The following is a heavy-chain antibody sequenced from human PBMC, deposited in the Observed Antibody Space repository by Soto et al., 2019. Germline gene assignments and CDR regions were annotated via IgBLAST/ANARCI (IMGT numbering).Heavy chain of an antibody. V-gene: IGHV3-15*01. CDR1: GFTFSNAW. Sequence: GGSLRLSCAASGFTFSNAWMSWVRQAPGKGLEWVGRIKSKTDGGTTDYAAPVKGRFTISRDDSKNTLYLQMNSLKTEDTAVYYCTTDQNFGYCSSTSCHRVSHWGQGTLVTVYS. D-gene: IGHD2-2*01. J-gene: IGHJ4*02. CDR3: TTDQNFGYCSSTSCHRVSH. CDR2: IKSKTDGGTT.